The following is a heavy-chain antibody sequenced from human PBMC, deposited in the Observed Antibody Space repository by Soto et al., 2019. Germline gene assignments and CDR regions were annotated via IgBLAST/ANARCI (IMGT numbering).Heavy chain of an antibody. CDR1: GYTFSSYG. CDR3: ARDPSIVGASALDY. Sequence: QVPLVQSGAEVKKPGASVKVSCKASGYTFSSYGISWVRQAPGQGLEWMGWISAYNGNTNYAQKVQGRVTMTTDTSTNTAYMELRSLRSDDTAVYYCARDPSIVGASALDYWGQGTLVTVSS. D-gene: IGHD1-26*01. V-gene: IGHV1-18*01. CDR2: ISAYNGNT. J-gene: IGHJ4*02.